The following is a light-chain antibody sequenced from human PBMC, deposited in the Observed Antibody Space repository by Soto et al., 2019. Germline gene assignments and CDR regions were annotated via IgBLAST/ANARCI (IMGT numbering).Light chain of an antibody. CDR1: NIGSKS. J-gene: IGLJ2*01. V-gene: IGLV3-21*04. CDR2: YDS. CDR3: QVWDSSSDHPGI. Sequence: SYELTQPPSVSVAPGKTARITCGGNNIGSKSVHCYQQKPGQAPVLVIYYDSDRPSGIPERFSGSNSGNTATLTISRVEAGDEADDYCQVWDSSSDHPGIFGGGTKLTVL.